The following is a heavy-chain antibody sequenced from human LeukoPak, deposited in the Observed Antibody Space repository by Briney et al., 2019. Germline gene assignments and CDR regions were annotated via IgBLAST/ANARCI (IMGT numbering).Heavy chain of an antibody. J-gene: IGHJ4*02. CDR2: ISGSGGST. V-gene: IGHV3-23*01. CDR1: GFTFSSYA. D-gene: IGHD3-10*01. Sequence: GGSLRLSCAASGFTFSSYAMSWVRQAPGKGLERVSAISGSGGSTYYADSVKGRFTISRDNSKNTLYLQMNSLRAEDTAVYYCAKVESITMVRGVIITSPFDYWGQGTLVTVSS. CDR3: AKVESITMVRGVIITSPFDY.